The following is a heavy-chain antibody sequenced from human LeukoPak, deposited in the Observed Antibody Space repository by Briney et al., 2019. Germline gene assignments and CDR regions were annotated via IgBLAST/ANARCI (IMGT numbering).Heavy chain of an antibody. Sequence: PSETLSHTCTVSGYSISSGYYWGWILQPPGKGLEWIGSIYHGGSTYYNPSLKSRVTISVDTSKNQFSLKLSSVTAADTAVYFCARDSWPEVVRFDYWGQGTLVTVSS. CDR1: GYSISSGYY. D-gene: IGHD1-14*01. CDR3: ARDSWPEVVRFDY. J-gene: IGHJ4*02. CDR2: IYHGGST. V-gene: IGHV4-38-2*02.